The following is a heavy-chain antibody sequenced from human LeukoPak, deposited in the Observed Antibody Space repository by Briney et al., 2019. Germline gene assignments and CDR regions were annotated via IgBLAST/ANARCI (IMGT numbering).Heavy chain of an antibody. CDR3: ARDAVVVPAATPIYYYYGMDV. Sequence: SVTVSCKASGGTFSSYAISWVRQAPGQGLGWMGRIIPILGIANYAQKFQGRVTITADKSTSTAYMELSSLRSEDTAVYYCARDAVVVPAATPIYYYYGMDVWGQGTTVTVSS. D-gene: IGHD2-2*01. CDR2: IIPILGIA. J-gene: IGHJ6*02. V-gene: IGHV1-69*04. CDR1: GGTFSSYA.